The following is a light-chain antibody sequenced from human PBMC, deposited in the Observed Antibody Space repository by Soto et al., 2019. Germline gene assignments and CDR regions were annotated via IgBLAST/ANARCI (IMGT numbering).Light chain of an antibody. Sequence: DTQLTQSPSTLSASVGDRVTITCRASQSIMTWLAWYQQKPGKAPKLLIYKASDLDVGVPSRFSGSGSATEFTLTISSLQPDDVATYYCQQYNAYSPWTFGQGTKVDIK. V-gene: IGKV1-5*03. CDR1: QSIMTW. CDR2: KAS. J-gene: IGKJ1*01. CDR3: QQYNAYSPWT.